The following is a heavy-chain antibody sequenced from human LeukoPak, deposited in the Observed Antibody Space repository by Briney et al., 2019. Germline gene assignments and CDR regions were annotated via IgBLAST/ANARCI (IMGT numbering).Heavy chain of an antibody. CDR2: ISSVSSTI. Sequence: GGSLRLSCAASGFTFSSYSMHWVRQAPGKGLEWVSYISSVSSTIYYADSVKRRFTISRDNAKNSLYLQMNSLRDEDTAVYYCARGGAYYDSSGSVPFDYWGQGTLVTLSS. J-gene: IGHJ4*02. V-gene: IGHV3-48*02. CDR3: ARGGAYYDSSGSVPFDY. D-gene: IGHD3-22*01. CDR1: GFTFSSYS.